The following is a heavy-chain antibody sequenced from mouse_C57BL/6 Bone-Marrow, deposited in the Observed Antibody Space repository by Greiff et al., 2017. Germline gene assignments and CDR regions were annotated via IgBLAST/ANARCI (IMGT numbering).Heavy chain of an antibody. CDR1: GFTFSSYA. Sequence: EVKLMESGGGLVKPGGSLKLSCAASGFTFSSYAMSWVRQTPEKRLEWVATISDGGSYTYYPDNVKGRFTISRDNAKNNLYLQMSHLKSEDTAMYYCARGWTMDDWGQGTSVTVSS. V-gene: IGHV5-4*03. CDR3: ARGWTMDD. J-gene: IGHJ4*01. CDR2: ISDGGSYT.